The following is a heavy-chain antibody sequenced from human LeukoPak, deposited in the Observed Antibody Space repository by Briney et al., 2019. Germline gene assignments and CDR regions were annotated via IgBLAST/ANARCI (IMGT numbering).Heavy chain of an antibody. J-gene: IGHJ3*02. CDR3: ANQGSRSAFDI. CDR2: ISGTGGST. D-gene: IGHD6-13*01. V-gene: IGHV3-23*01. Sequence: GGSLRLSCAASGFTFSSYGMNWVRQAPREGLEWVSVISGTGGSTSYGDSVRDRPPVSRDTSKNTVYLQRNSVRAEDTAVYYCANQGSRSAFDIWGQGTMVTVSS. CDR1: GFTFSSYG.